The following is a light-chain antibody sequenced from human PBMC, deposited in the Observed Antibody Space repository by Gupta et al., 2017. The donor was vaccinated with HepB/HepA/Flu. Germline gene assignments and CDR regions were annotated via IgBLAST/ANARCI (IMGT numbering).Light chain of an antibody. V-gene: IGKV3-11*01. Sequence: EIVLTQSPATLSLSPGERATLSCRASQSVSSYLAWYQQKPGQAPRLLIYDASNRATGIPARFSGSGSGTDFTLTISSREPEDFAVYYCQQRSNWPPNTFGQGTRLEIK. J-gene: IGKJ5*01. CDR3: QQRSNWPPNT. CDR1: QSVSSY. CDR2: DAS.